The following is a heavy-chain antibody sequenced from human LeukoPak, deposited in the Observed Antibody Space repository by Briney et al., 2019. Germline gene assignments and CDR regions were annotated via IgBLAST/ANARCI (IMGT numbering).Heavy chain of an antibody. CDR3: TRDPTVTDGRDWYFDL. CDR1: GASMSSYV. J-gene: IGHJ2*01. CDR2: ISDSGRT. V-gene: IGHV4-59*01. Sequence: SETLSLTCIVSGASMSSYVWSWIRQPPGKELEWIGYISDSGRTNYNASLKSRVTISVDPSQNQVSLKLRSVTAADTAVYYCTRDPTVTDGRDWYFDLWGRGTLVTVSS. D-gene: IGHD4-17*01.